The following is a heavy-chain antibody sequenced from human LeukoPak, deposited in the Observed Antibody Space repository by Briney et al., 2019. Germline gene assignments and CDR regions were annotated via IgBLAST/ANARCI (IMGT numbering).Heavy chain of an antibody. V-gene: IGHV4-4*02. J-gene: IGHJ4*02. CDR2: IYHSGST. D-gene: IGHD3-10*01. CDR1: GGSISSSKW. Sequence: SETLSLTCAVSGGSISSSKWWSWVRQPPGKGLELIGEIYHSGSTNYNPSLKSRVTISVDKSRNQFSLKLSSVTAADTAVYYCATVSAFFYDSGSYYTFDYWGQGTLVTVSS. CDR3: ATVSAFFYDSGSYYTFDY.